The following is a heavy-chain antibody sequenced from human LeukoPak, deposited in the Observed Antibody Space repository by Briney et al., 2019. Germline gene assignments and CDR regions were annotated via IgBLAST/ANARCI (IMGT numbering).Heavy chain of an antibody. V-gene: IGHV3-7*04. J-gene: IGHJ4*02. D-gene: IGHD1-1*01. Sequence: PGGSLRLSCAASGFTFSTYWMTWVRQAPGKGPEWVANIMEDGRATTYVDSVKGRFTISRDNAKKSLYLQMNSLRAEDTAVYYCARDSPGYLAYDSWGQGTLVTVSS. CDR2: IMEDGRAT. CDR3: ARDSPGYLAYDS. CDR1: GFTFSTYW.